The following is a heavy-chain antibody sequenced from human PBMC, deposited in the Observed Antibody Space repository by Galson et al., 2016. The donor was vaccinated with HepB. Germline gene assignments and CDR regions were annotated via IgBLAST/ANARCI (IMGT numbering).Heavy chain of an antibody. V-gene: IGHV3-20*04. J-gene: IGHJ6*02. Sequence: LRLSCAASGFIFDEYGMSWVRQAPGKGLEWVSGINWHDGSTSYADSVRGRFIISRDNAKNSLYLQMNSLSVEDTALYYCAIDIWGVADSGFHSGMDVWGQGTTVIVSS. CDR2: INWHDGST. CDR3: AIDIWGVADSGFHSGMDV. CDR1: GFIFDEYG. D-gene: IGHD2-21*01.